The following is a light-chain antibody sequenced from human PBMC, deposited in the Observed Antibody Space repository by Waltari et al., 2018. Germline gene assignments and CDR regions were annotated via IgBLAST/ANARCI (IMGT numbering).Light chain of an antibody. CDR3: QQRSGWPTT. CDR2: DAS. J-gene: IGKJ5*01. Sequence: PGEGATLSCRTSESVSSNLAWFQQKDGQPPRLVIYDASSRAADTPARFSGGGSGADYTLTISSLGPEDFATYYCQQRSGWPTTFGQGTGLEI. V-gene: IGKV3-11*01. CDR1: ESVSSN.